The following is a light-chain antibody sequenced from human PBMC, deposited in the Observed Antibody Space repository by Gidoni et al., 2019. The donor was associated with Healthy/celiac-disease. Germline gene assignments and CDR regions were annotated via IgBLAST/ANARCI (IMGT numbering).Light chain of an antibody. CDR3: HRSYSTPPYR. CDR2: ASS. V-gene: IGKV1-39*01. Sequence: DIQMTQSPSSLSASVGERVTITFRASQSISSYFNWYQQKPGQAPKHLIYASSSLQSGVPYRFSVSGSGTDFTLTISSLQPEDFATSYCHRSYSTPPYRFXQXTKLEIK. J-gene: IGKJ2*03. CDR1: QSISSY.